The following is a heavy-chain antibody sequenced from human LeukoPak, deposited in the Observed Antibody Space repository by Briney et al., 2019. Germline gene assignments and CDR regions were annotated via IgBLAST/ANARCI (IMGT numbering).Heavy chain of an antibody. D-gene: IGHD1-26*01. CDR2: IHPGGSGT. V-gene: IGHV5-51*01. Sequence: GESLKISCEGSGYSFSTYWIGWVRQMPGKGLEWMGIIHPGGSGTRYSPSFQGQVTMSVDKSISSAYLQWSSLKAADTAMYYCARSGIVGATGSFDIWGQGTKVTVSS. J-gene: IGHJ3*02. CDR1: GYSFSTYW. CDR3: ARSGIVGATGSFDI.